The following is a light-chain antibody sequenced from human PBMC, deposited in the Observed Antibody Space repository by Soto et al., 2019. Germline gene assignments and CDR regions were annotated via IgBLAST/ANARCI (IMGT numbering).Light chain of an antibody. CDR2: DAS. V-gene: IGKV3-11*01. CDR3: HQCQSWPRT. Sequence: EIVLTQSPATLSLSPVERATLSCRASQSVSSYLAWYQQKPGQAPRLLIYDASNRATGVPARFSASGTGTDFTLTISDVQPEDFAVYYCHQCQSWPRTFGQGTKVDIK. CDR1: QSVSSY. J-gene: IGKJ1*01.